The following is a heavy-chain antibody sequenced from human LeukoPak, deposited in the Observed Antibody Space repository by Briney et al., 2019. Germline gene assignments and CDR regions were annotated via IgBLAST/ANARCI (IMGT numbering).Heavy chain of an antibody. CDR2: IRFDGSNK. CDR3: AKPENYYDSSGYYRGSHYFDY. D-gene: IGHD3-22*01. V-gene: IGHV3-30*02. J-gene: IGHJ4*02. Sequence: GGSLRLSCAASGFTFRSYGMHWVRQAPGMGLEWVAFIRFDGSNKYYADSVKGRFTISRDNSKNTLYLQMNSLRAEDTAVYYCAKPENYYDSSGYYRGSHYFDYWGQGTLVTVSS. CDR1: GFTFRSYG.